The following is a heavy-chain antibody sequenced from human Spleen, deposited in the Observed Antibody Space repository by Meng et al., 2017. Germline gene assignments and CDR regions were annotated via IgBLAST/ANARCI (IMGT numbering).Heavy chain of an antibody. CDR3: ARAASRWDGSGSYYS. V-gene: IGHV1-2*06. CDR2: INPKSGDT. Sequence: ASVKVSCKASGYTFPDYYLHWVRRAPGQGLEWMGRINPKSGDTHYAQKFQARVTMTGDTSISTAYMELTRLRSDDTAVYYCARAASRWDGSGSYYSWGQGTLVTVSS. J-gene: IGHJ4*02. CDR1: GYTFPDYY. D-gene: IGHD3-10*01.